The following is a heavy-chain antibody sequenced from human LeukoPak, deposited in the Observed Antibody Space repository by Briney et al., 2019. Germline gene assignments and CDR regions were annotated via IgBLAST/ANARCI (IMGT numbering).Heavy chain of an antibody. V-gene: IGHV4-34*01. Sequence: PSETLSLTCAVYGGSFSGYYWSWIRQPPGKGLEWIGEINHSGSTNYNPSLKSRVTMSVDTSKNQFSLKLSSVTAADTAVYYCARESSSGWYLWFDPWGQGTLVTVSS. CDR1: GGSFSGYY. CDR2: INHSGST. CDR3: ARESSSGWYLWFDP. D-gene: IGHD6-19*01. J-gene: IGHJ5*02.